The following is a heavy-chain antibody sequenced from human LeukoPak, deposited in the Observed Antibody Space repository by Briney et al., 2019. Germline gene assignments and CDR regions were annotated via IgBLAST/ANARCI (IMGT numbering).Heavy chain of an antibody. V-gene: IGHV3-21*01. CDR2: ISSSSSYI. CDR1: GFTFSSYS. CDR3: ARDYSSSCLDY. Sequence: PGGSLRLSCAASGFTFSSYSMNWVRQAPGKGLEWVSSISSSSSYIYYADSVKGRFTISRDNSNNTVYLQMNSLRVDDTAIYYCARDYSSSCLDYWGQGTLVTVSS. J-gene: IGHJ4*02. D-gene: IGHD2-2*01.